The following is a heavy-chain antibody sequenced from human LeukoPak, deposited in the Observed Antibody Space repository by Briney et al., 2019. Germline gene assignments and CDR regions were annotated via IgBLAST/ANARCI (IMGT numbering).Heavy chain of an antibody. Sequence: SETLSLTCTVSGYSINSGFYWGWIRQPPGKGLEWIGSIYHSGSTHYKSSLKSRVTISVDTSKNQLSVKLTSVTAADTAVYYCARGVGLTQGGAFDFWGQGTLVTVSS. CDR1: GYSINSGFY. J-gene: IGHJ4*02. D-gene: IGHD3-16*01. V-gene: IGHV4-38-2*02. CDR3: ARGVGLTQGGAFDF. CDR2: IYHSGST.